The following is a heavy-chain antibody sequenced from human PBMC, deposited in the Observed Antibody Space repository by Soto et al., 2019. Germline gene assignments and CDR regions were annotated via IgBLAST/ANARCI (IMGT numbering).Heavy chain of an antibody. V-gene: IGHV4-34*02. J-gene: IGHJ3*01. Sequence: QVHLQKWGAGLLKPSETLSLTCAVYGGSFSGYYWSWIRQPPGKGLEWIGEVNHSGNTNYNPSLKIRVTISVDTSKNQFSLKLMSVTTADTALYYCARGYCSTDSCYPPDAFDVWDQGTLVTVSS. CDR2: VNHSGNT. CDR3: ARGYCSTDSCYPPDAFDV. CDR1: GGSFSGYY. D-gene: IGHD2-15*01.